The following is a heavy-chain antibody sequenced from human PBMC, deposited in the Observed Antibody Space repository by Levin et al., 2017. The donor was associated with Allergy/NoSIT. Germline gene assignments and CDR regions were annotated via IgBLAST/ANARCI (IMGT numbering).Heavy chain of an antibody. V-gene: IGHV3-23*01. CDR3: AKDLRRYGSGSYVDY. D-gene: IGHD3-10*01. Sequence: GGSLRLSCAASGFTFSSYAMSWVRQAPGKGLEWVSAISGSGGSTYYADSVKGRFTISRDNSKNTLYLQMNSLRAEDTAVYYCAKDLRRYGSGSYVDYWGQGTLVTVSS. J-gene: IGHJ4*02. CDR1: GFTFSSYA. CDR2: ISGSGGST.